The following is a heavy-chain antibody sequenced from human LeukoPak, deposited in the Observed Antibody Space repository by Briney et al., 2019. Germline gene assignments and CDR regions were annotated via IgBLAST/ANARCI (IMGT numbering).Heavy chain of an antibody. Sequence: ASVKVSCKASGYTFTGYYMHRVRQAAGQGLEWMGWINPNSGGTNYAQKFQGRVTMTRDTSISTAYMELSRLRSDDTAVYYCARDLQSVTAGGEWGQGTLVTVSS. CDR2: INPNSGGT. CDR3: ARDLQSVTAGGE. D-gene: IGHD2-21*02. J-gene: IGHJ4*02. CDR1: GYTFTGYY. V-gene: IGHV1-2*02.